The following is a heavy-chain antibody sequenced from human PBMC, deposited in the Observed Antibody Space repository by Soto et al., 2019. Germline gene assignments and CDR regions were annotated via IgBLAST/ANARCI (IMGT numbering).Heavy chain of an antibody. J-gene: IGHJ4*02. D-gene: IGHD3-3*01. CDR1: GFTFSSYG. Sequence: PGGSLRLSCAASGFTFSSYGMHWVRQAPGKGLEWVAVIWYDGSNKYYADSVKGRFTISRDNSKNTLYLQMNSLRAEDTAVYYCARDTADLWSGYPGDYWGKGTLVTVSS. CDR2: IWYDGSNK. V-gene: IGHV3-33*01. CDR3: ARDTADLWSGYPGDY.